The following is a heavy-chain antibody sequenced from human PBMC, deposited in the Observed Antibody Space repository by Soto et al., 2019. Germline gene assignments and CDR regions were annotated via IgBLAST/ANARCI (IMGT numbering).Heavy chain of an antibody. V-gene: IGHV1-2*02. D-gene: IGHD4-4*01. CDR2: INPNSGGT. Sequence: ASVKVSCKASGYTFTGYYMHWVRQAPGQGLEWMGWINPNSGGTNYAQKFQGRVTMTRDTSISTAYMELSRLRSDDTAVYYCARVSKTTTVSAWGYYGMDVWGQGTTVTVSS. J-gene: IGHJ6*02. CDR1: GYTFTGYY. CDR3: ARVSKTTTVSAWGYYGMDV.